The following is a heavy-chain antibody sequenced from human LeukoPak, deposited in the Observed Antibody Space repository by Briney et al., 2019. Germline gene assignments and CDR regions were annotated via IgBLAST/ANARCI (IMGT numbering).Heavy chain of an antibody. CDR3: ARTGTVDIVVVPAAIRAGAFDI. V-gene: IGHV4-4*09. D-gene: IGHD2-2*02. CDR2: IYLSGST. Sequence: SETLSLTCTVSGGSISSYYWSWIRQPPGKGLEWIGYIYLSGSTYYDPSLKSRVTISVDRSKNQFSLKLSSVTAADTAVYYCARTGTVDIVVVPAAIRAGAFDIWGQGTMVTVSS. CDR1: GGSISSYY. J-gene: IGHJ3*02.